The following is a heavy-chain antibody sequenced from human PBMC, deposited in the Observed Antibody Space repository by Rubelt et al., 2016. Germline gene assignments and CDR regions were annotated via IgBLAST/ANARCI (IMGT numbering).Heavy chain of an antibody. V-gene: IGHV3-48*03. CDR1: GFTFGAYE. CDR2: ISSSGRTI. CDR3: AREVAFDYFDY. Sequence: EVQLVESGGGLVQPGGSLRLSCAASGFTFGAYEMNWVRQAPGKGLEWISYISSSGRTIFFADSVKGRLTLSRDHAKNSLYLQMDSLGAEDTAIYFCAREVAFDYFDYWGQGTLVTVSS. J-gene: IGHJ4*02. D-gene: IGHD3-16*01.